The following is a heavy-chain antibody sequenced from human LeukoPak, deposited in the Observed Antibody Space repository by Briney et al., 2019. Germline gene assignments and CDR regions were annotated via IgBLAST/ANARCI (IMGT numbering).Heavy chain of an antibody. CDR1: GGSISSYY. Sequence: PSETLSLTCTVSGGSISSYYWSWIRQPPGKGLEWIGYIYYSGSTNYNPSPKSRATISVDTSKNQFALKLSSVTAADTAVYYCARGGGDYYYDSSGYYPQSWFDPWGQGTLVTVSS. V-gene: IGHV4-59*01. J-gene: IGHJ5*02. D-gene: IGHD3-22*01. CDR3: ARGGGDYYYDSSGYYPQSWFDP. CDR2: IYYSGST.